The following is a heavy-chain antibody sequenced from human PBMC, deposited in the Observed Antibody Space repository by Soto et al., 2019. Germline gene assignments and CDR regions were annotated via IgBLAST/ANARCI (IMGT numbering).Heavy chain of an antibody. Sequence: SETLSLTCTVSGCSISSGGYYWSWIRQHPGKGLEWIGYIYYSGSTYYNPSLKSRVTISVDTSKNQFSLKLSSVTAADTAVYYCARQFWGSYYFDQWGQGTLVTVS. CDR3: ARQFWGSYYFDQ. D-gene: IGHD3-16*01. CDR1: GCSISSGGYY. V-gene: IGHV4-31*03. CDR2: IYYSGST. J-gene: IGHJ4*02.